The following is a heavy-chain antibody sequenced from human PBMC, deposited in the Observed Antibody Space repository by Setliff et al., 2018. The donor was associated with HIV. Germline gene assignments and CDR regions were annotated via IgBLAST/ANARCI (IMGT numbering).Heavy chain of an antibody. V-gene: IGHV1-69*05. J-gene: IGHJ6*03. CDR2: IIPIFNTA. CDR1: GGTFSSYA. Sequence: SVKVSCKASGGTFSSYAISWVRQAPGQGLEWMGGIIPIFNTANYAQKFQGRFTISRDNTMNSLYLQMNSLRAEDTAVYYCARLGDIFAYYNYYYLDVWGKGTTVTVSS. D-gene: IGHD3-10*01. CDR3: ARLGDIFAYYNYYYLDV.